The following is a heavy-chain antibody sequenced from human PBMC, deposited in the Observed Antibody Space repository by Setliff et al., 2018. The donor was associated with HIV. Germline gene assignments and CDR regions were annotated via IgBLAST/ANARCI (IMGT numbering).Heavy chain of an antibody. CDR1: GYTFTSCF. J-gene: IGHJ6*02. CDR2: ITPILDVV. V-gene: IGHV1-69*10. Sequence: SVKVSCKASGYTFTSCFMHWVRQAPGQGLEWMGDITPILDVVNYAQKFQGRVSITADESTSTAYMELSSLRSEDTALYYCARVGATLTYYYYALDVWGQGTTVTVSS. D-gene: IGHD1-26*01. CDR3: ARVGATLTYYYYALDV.